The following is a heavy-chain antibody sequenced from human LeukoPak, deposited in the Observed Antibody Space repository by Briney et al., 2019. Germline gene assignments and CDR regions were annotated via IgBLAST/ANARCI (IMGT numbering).Heavy chain of an antibody. CDR3: ATARVGATEDDAFDI. CDR2: IYTSGST. Sequence: PSETLSLTCTVSGGSISSYYWSWIRRPAGKGLEWIGRIYTSGSTNYNPSLKSRVTMSVDTSKHQFSLKLSSVTAADTAVYYCATARVGATEDDAFDIWGQGTMVTVSS. J-gene: IGHJ3*02. D-gene: IGHD1-26*01. CDR1: GGSISSYY. V-gene: IGHV4-4*07.